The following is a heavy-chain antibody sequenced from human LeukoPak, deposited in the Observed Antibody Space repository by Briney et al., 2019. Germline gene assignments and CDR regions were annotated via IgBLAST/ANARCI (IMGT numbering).Heavy chain of an antibody. Sequence: SETLSLTCSVSGDSISSGDHYWSWIRLPPGKGPEWIGYISYSGITYYTPSLKSRVIMSVDTSKNQFSLQLNSVTAADTAVYYCARVSSGFYLGSFDYWGQGTLVAVSS. D-gene: IGHD3-22*01. CDR3: ARVSSGFYLGSFDY. CDR2: ISYSGIT. V-gene: IGHV4-30-4*01. J-gene: IGHJ4*02. CDR1: GDSISSGDHY.